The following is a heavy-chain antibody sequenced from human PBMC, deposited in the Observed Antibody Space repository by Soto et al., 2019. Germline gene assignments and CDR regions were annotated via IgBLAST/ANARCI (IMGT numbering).Heavy chain of an antibody. CDR1: GGTFSSYA. V-gene: IGHV1-69*13. Sequence: SVKVSCKASGGTFSSYAISWVRQAPGQGLEWMGGIIPIFGTANYAQKFQGRVTITADESTSTAYMELSSLRSEDTAVYYCARGSQSRSSWYQDYYYGMDVWGQGATVTVSS. J-gene: IGHJ6*02. D-gene: IGHD6-13*01. CDR2: IIPIFGTA. CDR3: ARGSQSRSSWYQDYYYGMDV.